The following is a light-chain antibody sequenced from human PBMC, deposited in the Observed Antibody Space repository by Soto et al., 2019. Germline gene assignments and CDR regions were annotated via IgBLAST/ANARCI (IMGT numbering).Light chain of an antibody. J-gene: IGKJ5*01. CDR2: DAS. CDR3: QQRSNWPLIT. Sequence: EIVLTQSPGTLSPSPGERATLSCRASQSVSNNYLAWYQQKPGQAPRLLIYDASNRATGIPARFSGSGSGTDFTLTISTLEPEDFAVYYCQQRSNWPLITFGQGTRLEIK. CDR1: QSVSNNY. V-gene: IGKV3-11*01.